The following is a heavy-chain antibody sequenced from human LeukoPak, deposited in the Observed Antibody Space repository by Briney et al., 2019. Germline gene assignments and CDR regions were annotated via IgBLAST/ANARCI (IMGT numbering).Heavy chain of an antibody. CDR3: ARSYGDYADWYFDL. V-gene: IGHV4-39*01. D-gene: IGHD4-17*01. J-gene: IGHJ2*01. CDR2: IYYSGST. Sequence: PSEILSLTCTVSGGSISSSSYYWGWIRQPPGKGLEWIGSIYYSGSTYYNPSLKSRVTISVDTSKNQFSLKLSSVTAADTAVYYCARSYGDYADWYFDLWGRGTLVTVSS. CDR1: GGSISSSSYY.